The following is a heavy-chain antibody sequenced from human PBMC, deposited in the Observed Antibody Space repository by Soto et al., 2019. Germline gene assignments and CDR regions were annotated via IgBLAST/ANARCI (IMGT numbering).Heavy chain of an antibody. CDR1: GFTFSSYG. CDR2: ISYDGSNK. CDR3: AKDSLLGRAAAEVGGWFDP. Sequence: SLRLSCAASGFTFSSYGMHWVRQAPGKGLEWVAVISYDGSNKYYADSVKGRFTISRDNSKNTLYLQMNSLRAEDTAVYYCAKDSLLGRAAAEVGGWFDPWGQGTLVTVCS. J-gene: IGHJ5*02. V-gene: IGHV3-30*18. D-gene: IGHD6-13*01.